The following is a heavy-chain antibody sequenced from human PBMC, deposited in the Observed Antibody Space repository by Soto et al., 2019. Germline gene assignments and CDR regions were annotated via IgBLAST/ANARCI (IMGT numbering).Heavy chain of an antibody. D-gene: IGHD4-4*01. CDR2: ISGSGGST. J-gene: IGHJ6*02. Sequence: GGSLRLSCAASGFTFSSYAMSWVRQAPGKGLEWVSAISGSGGSTYYADSVKGRFTISRDNSKNTLYLQMNSLRAEDTAVYYCAKAPRDYSNDDYYYYGMDVWGQGTTVTVSS. CDR1: GFTFSSYA. V-gene: IGHV3-23*01. CDR3: AKAPRDYSNDDYYYYGMDV.